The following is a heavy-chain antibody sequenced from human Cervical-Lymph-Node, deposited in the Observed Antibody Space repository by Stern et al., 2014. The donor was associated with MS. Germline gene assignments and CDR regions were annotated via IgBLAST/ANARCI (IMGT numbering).Heavy chain of an antibody. Sequence: VQLVQSGPEVKKPGTSVKVSCKASGFTFTSSAVQWVRQARGQRLEWIGWIVVCSGNTNYAQKFQERVTITRDMSTSTAYMELSSLRSEDTAVYYCAAPDKYYYDSSGYYNPLFDYWGQGTLVTVSS. CDR2: IVVCSGNT. J-gene: IGHJ4*02. CDR1: GFTFTSSA. D-gene: IGHD3-22*01. V-gene: IGHV1-58*01. CDR3: AAPDKYYYDSSGYYNPLFDY.